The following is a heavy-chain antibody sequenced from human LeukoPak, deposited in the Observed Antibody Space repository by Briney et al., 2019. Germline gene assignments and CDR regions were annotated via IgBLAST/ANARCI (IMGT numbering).Heavy chain of an antibody. CDR3: VRRDQFVSADY. D-gene: IGHD2-21*01. Sequence: SETLSLTCSVSGDSITNSNYFCDWIRQPPGKGLEWIGTIYYTGTTYYNPSLKSLVTISVDTYKNQFSMKLTSLTAADAAVYSCVRRDQFVSADYWGQGTLVTVSS. V-gene: IGHV4-39*01. J-gene: IGHJ4*02. CDR2: IYYTGTT. CDR1: GDSITNSNYF.